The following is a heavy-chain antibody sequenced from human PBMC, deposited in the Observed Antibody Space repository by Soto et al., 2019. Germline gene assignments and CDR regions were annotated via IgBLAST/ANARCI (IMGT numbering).Heavy chain of an antibody. CDR3: ARARFGELFDY. V-gene: IGHV3-74*01. CDR2: INSDGSST. Sequence: GGSLRLSCAASGFTLSSYWMHWVRQAPGKGLVWVSRINSDGSSTSYADSVKGRFTISRDNAKNTLYLQMNSLRAEDTAVYYCARARFGELFDYWGQGTLVTVSS. D-gene: IGHD3-10*01. CDR1: GFTLSSYW. J-gene: IGHJ4*02.